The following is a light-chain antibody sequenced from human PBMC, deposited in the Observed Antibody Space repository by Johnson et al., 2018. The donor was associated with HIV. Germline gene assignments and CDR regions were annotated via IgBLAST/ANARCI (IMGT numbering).Light chain of an antibody. J-gene: IGLJ1*01. CDR1: SSNIGNNY. CDR3: GTWDSSLSQGV. V-gene: IGLV1-51*01. CDR2: DNN. Sequence: QSVLTQPPSVSAAPGQKVTISCSGSSSNIGNNYVSWYKQLPGTAPKLLIYDNNKRPSGIPDRFSGSKSGTSATLGITGLQTGDEADYYCGTWDSSLSQGVFGTGTKVTVL.